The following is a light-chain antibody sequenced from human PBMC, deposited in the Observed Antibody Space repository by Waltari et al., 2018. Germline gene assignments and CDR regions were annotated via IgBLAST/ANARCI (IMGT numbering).Light chain of an antibody. V-gene: IGKV1-27*01. CDR1: HGITNY. Sequence: DIRMTQSPPSLSAFVGDRVTINCRASHGITNYLAWYQQKPGKGPELLIYGASTLQSGVPSRFSGSGSGTEFTLTISSLQPEDVGSYYCQDYGSAPYSFGPGTKVEI. CDR3: QDYGSAPYS. CDR2: GAS. J-gene: IGKJ2*03.